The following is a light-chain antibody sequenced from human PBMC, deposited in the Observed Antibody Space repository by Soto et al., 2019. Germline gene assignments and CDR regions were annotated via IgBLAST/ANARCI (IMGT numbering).Light chain of an antibody. CDR2: GAS. CDR1: QSVSID. CDR3: QQLNSYPIT. J-gene: IGKJ5*01. Sequence: EIVMTQSPDTLSVSPGERATLSCRASQSVSIDLAWYQQTPGQAPRLLIYGASTRATGVPPTFSGSASGTEFTLTISSLQSEDFATYYCQQLNSYPITFGQGTRLEIK. V-gene: IGKV3-15*01.